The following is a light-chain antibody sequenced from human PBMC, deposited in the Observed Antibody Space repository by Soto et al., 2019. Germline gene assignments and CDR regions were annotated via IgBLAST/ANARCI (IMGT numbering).Light chain of an antibody. CDR2: GAS. Sequence: ETVLTQSPGTLSLSPGERATLSCRASQSVTSAYLAWYQQKPGQPPKLLIFGASGRATGIPDRFSGSGSGTDFTLTISRLEPEDFVVYYCQLYGPSVTWTFAQGTKVDSK. J-gene: IGKJ1*01. CDR1: QSVTSAY. CDR3: QLYGPSVTWT. V-gene: IGKV3-20*01.